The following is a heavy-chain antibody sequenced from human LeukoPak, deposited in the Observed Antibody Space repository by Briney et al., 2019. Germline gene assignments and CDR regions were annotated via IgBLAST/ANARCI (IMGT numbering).Heavy chain of an antibody. CDR2: ISGSGGST. CDR3: AKENFLEAKLVKLNCFDY. V-gene: IGHV3-23*01. D-gene: IGHD1-26*01. Sequence: PGGSLRLSCAASGFTFSSYAMSWVRQAPGKGLEWVSTISGSGGSTYYADSVKGRFTISRDNSKNTLYLQMNSLRAEDTAVYYCAKENFLEAKLVKLNCFDYWGQGTLVTVSS. CDR1: GFTFSSYA. J-gene: IGHJ4*02.